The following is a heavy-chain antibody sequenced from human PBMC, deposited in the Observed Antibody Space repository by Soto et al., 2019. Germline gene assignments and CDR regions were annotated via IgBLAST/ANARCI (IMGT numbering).Heavy chain of an antibody. Sequence: GAAVKGSCKGSGYTFARSGLRWGRPAPGQGHEWMGWISAYNGNTNYAQKLQGRVTMTTDTSTSTAYMELRSLRSDDTAVYYCATLKQMATIRSVMGNAFDIWGQGTMVTVSS. CDR1: GYTFARSG. J-gene: IGHJ3*02. V-gene: IGHV1-18*01. CDR3: ATLKQMATIRSVMGNAFDI. CDR2: ISAYNGNT. D-gene: IGHD5-12*01.